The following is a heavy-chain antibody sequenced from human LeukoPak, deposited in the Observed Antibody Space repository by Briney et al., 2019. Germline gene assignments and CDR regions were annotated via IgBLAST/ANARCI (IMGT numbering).Heavy chain of an antibody. CDR3: ARDRNGDQRANAFDI. J-gene: IGHJ3*02. V-gene: IGHV1-46*01. Sequence: ASVKVSCKASGFTFTTYFMHWVRQAPGQGLEWMGKINPSGDTATYTQRFQGRVTMTRDTSTSTVYMELSSLRSEDTAVHYCARDRNGDQRANAFDIWGQGTMVTVSS. CDR2: INPSGDTA. D-gene: IGHD2-21*02. CDR1: GFTFTTYF.